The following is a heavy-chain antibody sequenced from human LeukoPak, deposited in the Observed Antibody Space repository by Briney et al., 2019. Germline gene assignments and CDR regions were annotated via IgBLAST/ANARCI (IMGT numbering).Heavy chain of an antibody. CDR1: GYTFTSYD. Sequence: GASVKVSCKASGYTFTSYDINWVRQATGQGLEWMGWMNPNSGNTGYAQKFQGRVTMTRNTSISTAYMELSSLRSDDTAVYYCARVGTIFGVVIIWYFDLWGRGTLVTVSS. CDR2: MNPNSGNT. D-gene: IGHD3-3*01. V-gene: IGHV1-8*01. CDR3: ARVGTIFGVVIIWYFDL. J-gene: IGHJ2*01.